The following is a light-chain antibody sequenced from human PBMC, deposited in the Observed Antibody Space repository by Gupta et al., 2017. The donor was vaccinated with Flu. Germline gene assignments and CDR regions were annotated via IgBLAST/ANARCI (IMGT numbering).Light chain of an antibody. Sequence: SYVLTQPPSVSVAPGQPARITCGGNNIGSKTVHWYQQKPGQAPVLVAHDDSDRPSGIPERFSGSNSGNTATLTISRVEAGDEADYYCQVWDSSSDHVVFGGGTKLTVL. J-gene: IGLJ2*01. V-gene: IGLV3-21*02. CDR1: NIGSKT. CDR3: QVWDSSSDHVV. CDR2: DDS.